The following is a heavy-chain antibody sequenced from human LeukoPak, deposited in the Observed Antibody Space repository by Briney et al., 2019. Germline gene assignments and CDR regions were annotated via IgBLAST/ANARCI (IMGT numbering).Heavy chain of an antibody. CDR2: IYSNGDT. CDR1: NASISSGSYY. J-gene: IGHJ5*02. Sequence: SETLSLTCTVSNASISSGSYYWNWIRQPAGKRLEWIGRIYSNGDTHYNPSLKSRVTMSIDTSKNQFSLRTNSVTAADTAVYYCARTVLRWFDPWGQGSLVTVSS. CDR3: ARTVLRWFDP. V-gene: IGHV4-61*02. D-gene: IGHD4-17*01.